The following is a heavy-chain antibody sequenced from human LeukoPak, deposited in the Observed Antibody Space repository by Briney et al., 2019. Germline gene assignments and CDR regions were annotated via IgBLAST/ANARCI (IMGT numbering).Heavy chain of an antibody. CDR3: ARSVDTAMAFDY. D-gene: IGHD5-18*01. V-gene: IGHV4-38-2*01. CDR1: GYSISSGYY. CDR2: IFHSGST. Sequence: PSETLSLTCAVSGYSISSGYYCGWIRQPPGKGLEWIGSIFHSGSTYYNPSLKSRVTISVDTSKNQFSLKLSSVTAADTAVYYCARSVDTAMAFDYWGQGTLVTVSS. J-gene: IGHJ4*02.